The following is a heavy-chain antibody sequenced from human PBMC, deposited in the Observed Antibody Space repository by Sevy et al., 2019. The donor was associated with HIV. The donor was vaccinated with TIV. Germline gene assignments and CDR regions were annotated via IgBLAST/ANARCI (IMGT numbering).Heavy chain of an antibody. J-gene: IGHJ4*02. Sequence: SETLSLTCTVSGGSVSSGSYYWSWIRQPPGKGLEWIGYIYYSGSTNYNPSLKSRVTISVDTSKNQFSLKLTSVTAADTAIYYCARASDQYTSNWRIVYYFDYWGQGTLVTVSS. CDR3: ARASDQYTSNWRIVYYFDY. V-gene: IGHV4-61*01. CDR1: GGSVSSGSYY. CDR2: IYYSGST. D-gene: IGHD6-13*01.